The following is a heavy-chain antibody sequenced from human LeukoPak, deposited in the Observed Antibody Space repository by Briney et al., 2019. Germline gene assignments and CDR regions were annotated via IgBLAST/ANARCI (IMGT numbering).Heavy chain of an antibody. CDR2: IIPIFGTT. J-gene: IGHJ4*02. D-gene: IGHD1-26*01. Sequence: ASVKVSCKTSGGSFSSYAFSWVRQAPGQGLEWMGRIIPIFGTTNYVQNFQGRVTITADESTSTAYMELSSLRSEDTAVYYCARGTASYYRLDSWGQGTLVTVSS. CDR1: GGSFSSYA. V-gene: IGHV1-69*13. CDR3: ARGTASYYRLDS.